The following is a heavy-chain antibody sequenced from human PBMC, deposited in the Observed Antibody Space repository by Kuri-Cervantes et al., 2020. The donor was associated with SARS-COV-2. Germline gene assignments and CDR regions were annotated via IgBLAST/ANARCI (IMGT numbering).Heavy chain of an antibody. D-gene: IGHD2-15*01. Sequence: GGSLRLCCAASGFTFSSYSMNWVRQAPGKGLEWVSSISSSSSYIYYADSVKGRFTISRDSAKNSLYLQMNSLRAEDTAVYYCARDPPSPYCSGGSCRTDVWGQGTTVTVSS. CDR1: GFTFSSYS. V-gene: IGHV3-21*01. CDR3: ARDPPSPYCSGGSCRTDV. CDR2: ISSSSSYI. J-gene: IGHJ6*02.